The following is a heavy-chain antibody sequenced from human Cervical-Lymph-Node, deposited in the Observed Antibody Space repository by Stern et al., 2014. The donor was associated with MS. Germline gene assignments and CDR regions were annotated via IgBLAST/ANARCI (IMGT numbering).Heavy chain of an antibody. V-gene: IGHV3-23*04. J-gene: IGHJ4*02. D-gene: IGHD2-8*01. CDR2: ISDRSESS. CDR3: AKDIVCTTCRLAPS. CDR1: GFTFSNYI. Sequence: EVQLVESGGGLAQPGGSLRLACAASGFTFSNYIMTWVRQAPGRGLEWVASISDRSESSHYADSVRGRFSISRDNSKDTLYLQMHNVRADDTAIYFCAKDIVCTTCRLAPSWGQGTLVTVSS.